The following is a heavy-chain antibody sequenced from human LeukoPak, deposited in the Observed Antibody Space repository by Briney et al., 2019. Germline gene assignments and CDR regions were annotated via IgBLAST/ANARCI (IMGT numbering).Heavy chain of an antibody. D-gene: IGHD3-3*01. J-gene: IGHJ4*02. CDR3: AKEYYDFWSGYYTASDY. V-gene: IGHV3-23*01. Sequence: PGGSLRLSCAASGFTFSSYAMSWVRQAPGKGLEWVSAISGSGGSTYYADSVKGRFTISRDNSKNTLYLQMNSLRAEDTAVYYCAKEYYDFWSGYYTASDYWGQGTLVTVSS. CDR1: GFTFSSYA. CDR2: ISGSGGST.